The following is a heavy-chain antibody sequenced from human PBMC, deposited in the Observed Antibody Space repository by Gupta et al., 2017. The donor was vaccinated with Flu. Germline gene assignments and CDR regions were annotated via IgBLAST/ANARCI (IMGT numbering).Heavy chain of an antibody. CDR3: ATDLGRTAGY. J-gene: IGHJ4*02. CDR1: GFTFSNYW. D-gene: IGHD3-16*01. CDR2: IKQDGSEK. Sequence: EVQLVESGGGLVQPGGFLRLSCAASGFTFSNYWLSWVRQPPGKGLEWVANIKQDGSEKYYVDSVKGRFTISRDNAKNSLYLQMNSLRVEDTAMYYCATDLGRTAGYWGQGALVTVSS. V-gene: IGHV3-7*01.